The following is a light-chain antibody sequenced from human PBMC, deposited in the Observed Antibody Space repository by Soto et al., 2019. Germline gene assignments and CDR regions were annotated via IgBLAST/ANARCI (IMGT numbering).Light chain of an antibody. V-gene: IGKV1-5*03. J-gene: IGKJ5*01. CDR3: QQDQCHPIT. CDR1: QSISTW. Sequence: EIHSTHSPATLSFSLSERFTLTFRASQSISTWLAWYQQKPGKAPKPLIYKASALESGVPSRFSGSGSGTEFTLTISSLQPDDYARYYCQQDQCHPITLGQGTRLEIK. CDR2: KAS.